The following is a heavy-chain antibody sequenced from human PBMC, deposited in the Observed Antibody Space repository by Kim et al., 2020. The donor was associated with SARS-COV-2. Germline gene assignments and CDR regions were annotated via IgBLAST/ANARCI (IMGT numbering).Heavy chain of an antibody. D-gene: IGHD6-13*01. CDR2: TYYRSKWYN. Sequence: SQTLSLTCAISGDSVSSNSAAWNWIRQSPSRGLEWLGRTYYRSKWYNDYAVSVKSRITINPDTSKNQFSLQLNSVTPEDTAVYYCAKFVDAQLVHGNWFDPWGQGTLVTVSS. V-gene: IGHV6-1*01. CDR3: AKFVDAQLVHGNWFDP. CDR1: GDSVSSNSAA. J-gene: IGHJ5*02.